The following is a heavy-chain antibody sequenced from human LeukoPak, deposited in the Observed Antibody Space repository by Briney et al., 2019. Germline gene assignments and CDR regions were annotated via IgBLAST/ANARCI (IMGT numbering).Heavy chain of an antibody. V-gene: IGHV3-23*01. CDR1: GFTFSSYA. D-gene: IGHD1-26*01. CDR3: SASGSYYEPFDY. CDR2: ISGSGGST. J-gene: IGHJ4*02. Sequence: GGSMRLSSVASGFTFSSYAMSWVRQAPGKGLEWVSAISGSGGSTYYADSVKGRFTISRDNSKNTLYLQMNSLRAEDTAVYYCSASGSYYEPFDYWGQGTLVTVSS.